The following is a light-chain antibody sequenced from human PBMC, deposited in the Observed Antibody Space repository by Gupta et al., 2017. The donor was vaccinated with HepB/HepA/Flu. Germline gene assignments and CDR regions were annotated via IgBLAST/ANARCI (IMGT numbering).Light chain of an antibody. V-gene: IGLV2-14*01. CDR2: DVI. CDR1: QSDIVFFKF. J-gene: IGLJ3*02. CDR3: SSYTGTSTWV. Sequence: QSALTQPASVSGSLGQSLTIPCPGSQSDIVFFKFVSWYQQFPGKAPNLIIYDVISRPSGVSDRFSGSKSGNTASLSISGLQSEDEGHYYCSSYTGTSTWVFGGGTKVTVV.